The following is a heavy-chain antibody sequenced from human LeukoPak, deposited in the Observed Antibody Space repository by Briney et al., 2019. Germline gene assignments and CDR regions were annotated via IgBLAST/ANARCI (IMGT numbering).Heavy chain of an antibody. D-gene: IGHD4-23*01. CDR3: ARDAVDRLYDY. CDR2: INPSCGST. Sequence: ASVKVSCKASGYTFTSYYMHWVRQAAGQGLEWMGIINPSCGSTSYAQKFQGRDTMTRDTSTSTVYMELSSLRSEDTAVYYCARDAVDRLYDYWGQGTLVTVSS. J-gene: IGHJ4*02. V-gene: IGHV1-46*01. CDR1: GYTFTSYY.